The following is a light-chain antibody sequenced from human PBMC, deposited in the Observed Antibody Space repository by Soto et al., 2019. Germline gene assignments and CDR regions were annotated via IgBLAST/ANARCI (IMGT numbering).Light chain of an antibody. J-gene: IGKJ4*01. Sequence: EIVLTQSPGTLSLSPGERATLSCRASQSVSSSYLAWYQQKPGQAPRLLIYGASSRATGIPDRXSGSXSGXXXXXXXXXXEPEDFAXYYCQQYGSSPLTFGGGAKVEIK. V-gene: IGKV3-20*01. CDR2: GAS. CDR1: QSVSSSY. CDR3: QQYGSSPLT.